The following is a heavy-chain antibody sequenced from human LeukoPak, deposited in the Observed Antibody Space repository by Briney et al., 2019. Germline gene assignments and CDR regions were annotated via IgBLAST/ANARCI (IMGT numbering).Heavy chain of an antibody. J-gene: IGHJ6*04. CDR2: TYSGDTT. V-gene: IGHV3-66*01. CDR3: AELGITMIGGV. CDR1: GFIVRSNH. D-gene: IGHD3-10*02. Sequence: GGSLRLSCAAFGFIVRSNHINWVRQAPGKGLEWVSITYSGDTTYYADSVKGRFIISRDNAKNSLYLQMNSLRAEDTAVYYCAELGITMIGGVWGKGTTVTISS.